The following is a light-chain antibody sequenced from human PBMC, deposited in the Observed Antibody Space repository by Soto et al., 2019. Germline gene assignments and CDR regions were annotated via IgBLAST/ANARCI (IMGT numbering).Light chain of an antibody. CDR3: CSFAGTPYV. Sequence: QSALTQPASVSGSPGQSITISCTGTSSDVGSYNLVSWYQQHPGKAPKLMIYEVSKRPSGVSNRFSGSKSGNTASLTISGFQAEDEADYYCCSFAGTPYVFGTGTKVTVL. J-gene: IGLJ1*01. CDR1: SSDVGSYNL. CDR2: EVS. V-gene: IGLV2-23*02.